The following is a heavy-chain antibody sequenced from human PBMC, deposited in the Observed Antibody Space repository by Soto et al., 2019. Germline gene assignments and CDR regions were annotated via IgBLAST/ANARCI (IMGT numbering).Heavy chain of an antibody. CDR2: INPNSGST. J-gene: IGHJ4*01. Sequence: VPVSGKKGMGWINPNSGSTHYAEQFQGRVTMTWDTSISTVYMELNSLTSDDTAVYYCAREGTRAGNTCFDYWGNGSPDTVSS. D-gene: IGHD1-1*01. V-gene: IGHV1-2*02. CDR3: AREGTRAGNTCFDY.